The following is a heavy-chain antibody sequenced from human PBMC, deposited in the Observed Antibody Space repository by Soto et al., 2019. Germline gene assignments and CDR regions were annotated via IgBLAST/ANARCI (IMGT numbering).Heavy chain of an antibody. J-gene: IGHJ5*02. V-gene: IGHV3-30-3*01. CDR2: ISYDGSNK. CDR1: GFTFSSYA. CDR3: AREGRIHL. Sequence: QVQLVESRGGVVQPGRSLRLSCAASGFTFSSYAMHWVRQAPGKGLGWVAVISYDGSNKYYADSVKGRFTISRDNSKNTLYLQMNSLRAEDTAVYYCAREGRIHLWGQGTLVTVSS.